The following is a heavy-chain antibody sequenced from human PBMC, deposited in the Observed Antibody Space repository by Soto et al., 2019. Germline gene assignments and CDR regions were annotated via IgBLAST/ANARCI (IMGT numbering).Heavy chain of an antibody. CDR3: ARDDTADAFDI. D-gene: IGHD5-18*01. J-gene: IGHJ3*02. V-gene: IGHV4-59*01. CDR1: GGSISSYY. CDR2: IYYSGST. Sequence: QVQLQESGPGLVKPSETLSLTCTVSGGSISSYYWSWIRQPPGKGLEWIGYIYYSGSTNYNPSLKSRVTISVDTSKNQFSLKLSSVTAADTAVYYCARDDTADAFDIWGQGTMVTVSS.